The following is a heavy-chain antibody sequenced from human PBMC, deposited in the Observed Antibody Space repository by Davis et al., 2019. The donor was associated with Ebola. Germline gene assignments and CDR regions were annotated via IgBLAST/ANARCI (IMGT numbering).Heavy chain of an antibody. CDR3: AKRKDSSGSRGGAFDI. D-gene: IGHD3-22*01. Sequence: PGGSLRLSCAASGFTFSSYAMSWVRQVPGRGPEWVSAIDSGGGGTYNADSVKGRFTISRDNSKNTLYLQMNSLRVEDTAVYYCAKRKDSSGSRGGAFDIWGQGTMVTVSS. J-gene: IGHJ3*02. V-gene: IGHV3-23*01. CDR2: IDSGGGGT. CDR1: GFTFSSYA.